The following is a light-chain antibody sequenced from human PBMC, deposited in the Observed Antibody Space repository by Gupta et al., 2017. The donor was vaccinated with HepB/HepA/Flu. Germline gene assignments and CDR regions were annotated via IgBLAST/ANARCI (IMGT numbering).Light chain of an antibody. CDR2: RNN. CDR1: RSNIGSNT. Sequence: QSVLTQPPSASGTPGQPVTISCSGSRSNIGSNTVNWYQQFPGTAPKLLMYRNNQRPSGVPDRFSGSKSGTSASLAISGLQSDDEADYYCAAWDDSLRGVVFGGGTKVTVL. CDR3: AAWDDSLRGVV. V-gene: IGLV1-44*01. J-gene: IGLJ2*01.